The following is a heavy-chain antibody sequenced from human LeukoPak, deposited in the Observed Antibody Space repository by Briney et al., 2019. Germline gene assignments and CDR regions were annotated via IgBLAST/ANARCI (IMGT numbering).Heavy chain of an antibody. CDR2: INHSGST. Sequence: SETLSLTCAVYGGSFSGYYWSWIRQPPGKGLEWLGEINHSGSTNYNPSLKSRVTISVDTSKNQFSLKLSSVTAADTAVYYCARGGSSSWRGWFDPWGQGTLVTVSS. J-gene: IGHJ5*02. CDR3: ARGGSSSWRGWFDP. CDR1: GGSFSGYY. D-gene: IGHD6-13*01. V-gene: IGHV4-34*01.